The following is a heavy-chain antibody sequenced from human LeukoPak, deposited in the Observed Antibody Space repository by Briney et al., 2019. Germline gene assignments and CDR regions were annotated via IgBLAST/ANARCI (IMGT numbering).Heavy chain of an antibody. J-gene: IGHJ5*02. Sequence: GASVKVSCKASGGTFSSYAISWVRQAPGQGLEWMGGIIPIFGTANYAQKFQGRVTITADESTSTAYMELSSLRSEDTAVYYCARDGGATSDGWFDPWGQGTLVTVSS. CDR2: IIPIFGTA. CDR3: ARDGGATSDGWFDP. V-gene: IGHV1-69*13. CDR1: GGTFSSYA. D-gene: IGHD1-26*01.